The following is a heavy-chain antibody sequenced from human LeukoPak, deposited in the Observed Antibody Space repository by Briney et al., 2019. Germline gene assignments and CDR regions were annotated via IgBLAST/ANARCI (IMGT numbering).Heavy chain of an antibody. V-gene: IGHV3-30*18. CDR3: AKGLDV. CDR1: GFTFSSYG. J-gene: IGHJ6*02. CDR2: ISYDGSNK. Sequence: GGSLRLSCAASGFTFSSYGMHWVRKAPGKGLEWVAVISYDGSNKYYADSVKGRFTISRDNSKNTLYLQMNSLRAEDTAVYYCAKGLDVWGQGTTVTVSS.